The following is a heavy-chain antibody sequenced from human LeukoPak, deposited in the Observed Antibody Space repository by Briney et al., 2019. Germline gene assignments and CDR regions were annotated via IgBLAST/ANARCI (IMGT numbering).Heavy chain of an antibody. CDR2: NSGSGGST. CDR1: GFTYSSYA. CDR3: AKDPPDDLPLGY. Sequence: SGGSLRLSCAASGFTYSSYAMSWVRRAPGRGREWVSANSGSGGSTYYADSVKGRFTISRDNSKNTLYLQMNSLRAEDTAVYYCAKDPPDDLPLGYWGQGTLVTVSS. D-gene: IGHD3-16*01. J-gene: IGHJ4*02. V-gene: IGHV3-23*01.